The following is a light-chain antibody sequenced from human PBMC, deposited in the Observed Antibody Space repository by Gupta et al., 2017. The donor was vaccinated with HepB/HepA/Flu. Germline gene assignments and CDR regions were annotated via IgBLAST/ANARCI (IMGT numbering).Light chain of an antibody. CDR2: GNT. Sequence: QSVLTPPPSVSGAPGQRVTISCTGSSSNIGAGYDVHWHQRAPGRAHKVLIYGNTNRPTGVPDRFSGSKSGTAASLAISGRQAEEEADYYGQSDGSSLSVVFGGGTKVTVL. CDR1: SSNIGAGYD. J-gene: IGLJ2*01. V-gene: IGLV1-40*01. CDR3: QSDGSSLSVV.